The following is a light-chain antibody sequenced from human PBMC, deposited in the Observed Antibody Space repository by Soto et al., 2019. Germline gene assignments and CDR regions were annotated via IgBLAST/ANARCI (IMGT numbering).Light chain of an antibody. CDR2: GAS. V-gene: IGKV3-20*01. CDR1: QSVAANY. Sequence: EIVLTHSPSTLSLSPGSSANLSCRASQSVAANYLAWYQQKRGQAPRLLIYGASSRATGIPERLRGSGSGTEFTLTISSLQSEDFAVYYCQQYHNSTITFGQGTRLEIK. J-gene: IGKJ5*01. CDR3: QQYHNSTIT.